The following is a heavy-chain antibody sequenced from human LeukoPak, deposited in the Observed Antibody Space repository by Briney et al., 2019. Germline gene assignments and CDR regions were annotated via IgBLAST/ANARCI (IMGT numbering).Heavy chain of an antibody. D-gene: IGHD3-22*01. V-gene: IGHV4-59*01. CDR2: IYYSGST. Sequence: PSETLSLTCTVSGGSISSYYWSWIRQPPGKGLEWIGYIYYSGSTNYNPSLKSRVIISVDTSRNQFSLKLSSVTAADTAVYYCARARYYYDSSGYLYFDYWGQGTLVTVSS. CDR1: GGSISSYY. CDR3: ARARYYYDSSGYLYFDY. J-gene: IGHJ4*02.